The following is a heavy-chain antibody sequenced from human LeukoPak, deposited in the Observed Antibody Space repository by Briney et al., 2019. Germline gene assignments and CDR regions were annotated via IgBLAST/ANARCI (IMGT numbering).Heavy chain of an antibody. V-gene: IGHV3-33*01. D-gene: IGHD2-15*01. CDR2: IWYDGSNK. CDR1: VFTFSSDG. Sequence: PRRTLRLSCAASVFTFSSDGMNWGRQAPGPGLGWVAVIWYDGSNKYYADSVKGRFTISRDNSKNKMYLEMNSLRAEDTAVYYCARDSAALFDYWGQGTLVTVSS. J-gene: IGHJ4*02. CDR3: ARDSAALFDY.